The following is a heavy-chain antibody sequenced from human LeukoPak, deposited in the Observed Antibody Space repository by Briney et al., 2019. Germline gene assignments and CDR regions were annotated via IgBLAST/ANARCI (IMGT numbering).Heavy chain of an antibody. CDR3: AKIPQVAPVSVPNFDH. CDR1: GFTFSNFG. V-gene: IGHV3-30*02. J-gene: IGHJ4*02. Sequence: GGSLRLSCAASGFTFSNFGMHWVRQAPGKGLEWVAFIRFDGTSEFYADSVKARFTISRDNSKNTLYLQMNSLRAEDTAIYYCAKIPQVAPVSVPNFDHWGQGTLVTVSS. D-gene: IGHD2-21*01. CDR2: IRFDGTSE.